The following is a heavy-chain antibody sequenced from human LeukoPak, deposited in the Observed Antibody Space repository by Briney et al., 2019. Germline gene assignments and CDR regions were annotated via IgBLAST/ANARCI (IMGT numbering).Heavy chain of an antibody. D-gene: IGHD3-10*01. Sequence: GGSLRLSCAASGFTFSSYAMRWVRQAPGKGLEWVSAISGSGGSTYYADSVKGRFTISRDNSKNTLYLQMNSLRAEDTAVYYCAKPLYGSGSYRMVGGLGYWGQGTLVTVSS. V-gene: IGHV3-23*01. CDR2: ISGSGGST. CDR3: AKPLYGSGSYRMVGGLGY. J-gene: IGHJ4*02. CDR1: GFTFSSYA.